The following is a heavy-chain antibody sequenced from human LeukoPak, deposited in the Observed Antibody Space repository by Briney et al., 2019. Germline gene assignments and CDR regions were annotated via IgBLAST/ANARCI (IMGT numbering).Heavy chain of an antibody. CDR3: ARFSSGSYDY. CDR2: INHSGST. CDR1: GVSFRGYY. D-gene: IGHD1-26*01. J-gene: IGHJ4*02. Sequence: SETLSLTCAVYGVSFRGYYWSWIRQPPGKGLEWIGEINHSGSTNYNPSLKSRVTISVDTSKNQFSLKLSSVTAADTAVYYCARFSSGSYDYWGQGTLVTVSS. V-gene: IGHV4-34*01.